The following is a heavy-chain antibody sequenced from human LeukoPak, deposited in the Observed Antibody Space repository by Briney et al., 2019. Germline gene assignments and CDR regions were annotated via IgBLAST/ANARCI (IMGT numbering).Heavy chain of an antibody. CDR2: FSGNGGST. D-gene: IGHD3-22*01. J-gene: IGHJ4*02. Sequence: GGSLRLSCAVSGFTFSSYAMNWVRQAPGKGLEWVSGFSGNGGSTYYADSVKGRFTISRDNSKNTLYLQMNSLRAEDTAVYYCASGGDSSGYYAFADWGQGTLVTVSS. CDR1: GFTFSSYA. V-gene: IGHV3-23*01. CDR3: ASGGDSSGYYAFAD.